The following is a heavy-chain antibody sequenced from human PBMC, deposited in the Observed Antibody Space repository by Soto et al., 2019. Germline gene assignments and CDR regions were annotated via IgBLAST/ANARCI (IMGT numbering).Heavy chain of an antibody. CDR3: AREVQWLAGDY. Sequence: QVQLGQSGAEVKDPGASVTVSCRASGYTCRRYAMHCGRDAPGQSLEWVGGISAGNGNARYSQDFQDRVTITRDTSASTVYMELTRLRSEDTAVYYCAREVQWLAGDYWGQGTRCTVSP. J-gene: IGHJ4*02. V-gene: IGHV1-3*01. CDR1: GYTCRRYA. CDR2: ISAGNGNA. D-gene: IGHD6-19*01.